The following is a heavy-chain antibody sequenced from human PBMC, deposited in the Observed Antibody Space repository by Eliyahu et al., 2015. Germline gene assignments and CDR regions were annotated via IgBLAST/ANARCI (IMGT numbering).Heavy chain of an antibody. V-gene: IGHV2-70*04. D-gene: IGHD5-18*01. Sequence: QVTLKESGPALVKPTQTLTLTCTFSXFSLSTSAMRVSWIRQPPGKALEWLARIDGDDDKFYNTSLKTRLTISKDTSKNQVVLTMTNMEPVDTGTYYCARVAYSYGALSYWGQGTLVTVSS. J-gene: IGHJ4*02. CDR2: IDGDDDK. CDR1: XFSLSTSAMR. CDR3: ARVAYSYGALSY.